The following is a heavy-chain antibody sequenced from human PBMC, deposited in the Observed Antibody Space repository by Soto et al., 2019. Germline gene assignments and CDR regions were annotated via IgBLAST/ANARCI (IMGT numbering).Heavy chain of an antibody. V-gene: IGHV3-11*01. J-gene: IGHJ4*02. CDR2: ISSSGSTI. D-gene: IGHD3-22*01. CDR1: GFTFSDYY. Sequence: GESLKISCAASGFTFSDYYMSWIRQAPGKGLEWVSYISSSGSTIYYADSVKGRFTISRDNAKNSLYLQMNSLRAEDTAVYYCARDRSSGYYDYWGQGTLVTVSS. CDR3: ARDRSSGYYDY.